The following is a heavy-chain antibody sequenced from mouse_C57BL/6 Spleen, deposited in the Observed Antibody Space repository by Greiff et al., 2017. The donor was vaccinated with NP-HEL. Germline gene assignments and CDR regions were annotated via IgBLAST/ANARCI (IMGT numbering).Heavy chain of an antibody. CDR3: ARNYYSNLFAY. D-gene: IGHD2-5*01. CDR2: INPSTGGT. Sequence: VQLKQSGPELVKPGASVKISCKASGYSFTGYYMNWVKQSPEKSLEWIGEINPSTGGTTYNQKFKAKATLTVDKSSSTAYMQLKSLTSEDSAVYYCARNYYSNLFAYWGQGTLVTVSA. J-gene: IGHJ3*01. CDR1: GYSFTGYY. V-gene: IGHV1-42*01.